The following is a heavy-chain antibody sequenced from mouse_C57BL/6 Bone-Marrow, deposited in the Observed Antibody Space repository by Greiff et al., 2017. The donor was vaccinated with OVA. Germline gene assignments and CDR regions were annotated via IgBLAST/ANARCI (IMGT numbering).Heavy chain of an antibody. J-gene: IGHJ4*01. CDR3: ASRGRDY. CDR1: GFTFSSYG. CDR2: ISSGGSYT. Sequence: EVKLMESGGDLVKPGGSLKLSCAASGFTFSSYGMSWVRQTPDKRLEWVATISSGGSYTYYPDSVKGRFTIYRDNAKNTLYLQMSSLKSEDTAMYYCASRGRDYWGQGTSVTVSS. V-gene: IGHV5-6*02. D-gene: IGHD1-1*01.